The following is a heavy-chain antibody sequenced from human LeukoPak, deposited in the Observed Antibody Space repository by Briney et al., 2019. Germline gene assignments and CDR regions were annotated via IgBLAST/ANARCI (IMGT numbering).Heavy chain of an antibody. V-gene: IGHV3-33*01. CDR2: IWYDGSNK. CDR1: GFTFSSYG. J-gene: IGHJ4*02. Sequence: GSLRLSCAASGFTFSSYGMHWVRQAPGKGLEWVAVIWYDGSNKYYADSMKGRFTISRDNSKNTLYLQMNSLRAEDTAVYYCARDREYDFWSGSTIDYWGQGTLVTVSS. CDR3: ARDREYDFWSGSTIDY. D-gene: IGHD3-3*01.